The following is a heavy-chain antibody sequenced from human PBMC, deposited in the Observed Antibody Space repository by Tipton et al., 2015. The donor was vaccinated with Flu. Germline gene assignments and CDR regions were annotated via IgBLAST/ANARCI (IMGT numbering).Heavy chain of an antibody. CDR1: GGSISSYY. D-gene: IGHD1-26*01. J-gene: IGHJ3*02. CDR2: IYYSGST. Sequence: TLSLTCTVSGGSISSYYWSWIRQPPGKGLEWIGYIYYSGSTNYNPSLKSRVTISVDTSKNQFSLKLSSVTAADTAVYYCARDRESGSYSPGDAFDIWGQGTMVTVPS. V-gene: IGHV4-59*01. CDR3: ARDRESGSYSPGDAFDI.